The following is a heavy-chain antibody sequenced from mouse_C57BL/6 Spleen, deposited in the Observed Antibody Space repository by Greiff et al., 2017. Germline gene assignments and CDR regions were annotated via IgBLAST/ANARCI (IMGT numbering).Heavy chain of an antibody. CDR1: GYTFTDYE. CDR2: IDPETGGT. V-gene: IGHV1-15*01. Sequence: QVQLKESGAELVRPGASVTLSCKASGYTFTDYEMPWVKQTPVHGLEWIGAIDPETGGTAYNQKFKGKAILTADKSSSTAYMELRHLTSEDSAVYYCTILYYYDFDYWGQGTTLTVSS. CDR3: TILYYYDFDY. J-gene: IGHJ2*01. D-gene: IGHD1-1*01.